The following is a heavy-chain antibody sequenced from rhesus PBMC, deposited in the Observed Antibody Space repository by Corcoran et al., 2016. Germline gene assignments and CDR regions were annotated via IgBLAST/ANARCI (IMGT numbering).Heavy chain of an antibody. CDR1: GGSISSSY. CDR2: IYGRGSSP. V-gene: IGHV4-169*01. D-gene: IGHD5-42*01. Sequence: QLQLQESGPGLVKPSETLSVTCAVSGGSISSSYWSWIRQAPGKGLEWVGYIYGRGSSPNYNPSLKRRVTLSVETSKNQLSLKLSSVTTADTAVYYCARGDTAGTVFDYWGQGVLVTVSS. J-gene: IGHJ4*01. CDR3: ARGDTAGTVFDY.